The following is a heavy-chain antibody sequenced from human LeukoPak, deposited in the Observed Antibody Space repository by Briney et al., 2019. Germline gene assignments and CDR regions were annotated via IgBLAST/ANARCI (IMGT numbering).Heavy chain of an antibody. Sequence: SETLSLTCTVSGGSISSSSYYWGWIRQPPGKGLEWIGSIYYSGSTYYNPSLKSRVTISGDTSKNQFSVKLSSVTAADTAVYYCARRAYNRAAFDYWGQGTLVTVSS. D-gene: IGHD1-14*01. V-gene: IGHV4-39*01. CDR1: GGSISSSSYY. CDR2: IYYSGST. CDR3: ARRAYNRAAFDY. J-gene: IGHJ4*02.